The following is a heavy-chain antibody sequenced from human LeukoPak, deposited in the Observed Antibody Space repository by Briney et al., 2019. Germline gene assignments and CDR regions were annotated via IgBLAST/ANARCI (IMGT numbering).Heavy chain of an antibody. Sequence: SETLSLTCTVSGGSISSYYWSWIRQPPGKGLEWIGYIYYSGSTNYNPSLKSRVTISVDTSKNQFSLKLSSVTAADTAVYYCARDTGIVGARYYYGMDVWGQGTTVTVSS. CDR2: IYYSGST. CDR1: GGSISSYY. V-gene: IGHV4-59*01. J-gene: IGHJ6*02. CDR3: ARDTGIVGARYYYGMDV. D-gene: IGHD1-26*01.